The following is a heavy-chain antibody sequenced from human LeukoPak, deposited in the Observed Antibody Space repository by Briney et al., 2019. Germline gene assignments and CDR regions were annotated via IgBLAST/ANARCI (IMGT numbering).Heavy chain of an antibody. CDR2: IKSKTDGGTI. V-gene: IGHV3-15*01. J-gene: IGHJ4*02. D-gene: IGHD5-18*01. CDR1: GFTFSNAW. CDR3: TTLRIQLWLDY. Sequence: GGSLRLSCAAFGFTFSNAWMSWVRQAPGKGLEWVGRIKSKTDGGTIDYAAPVKGRFTISRDDSKNTLYLQMNSLKTEDTAVYYCTTLRIQLWLDYWGQGTLVTVSS.